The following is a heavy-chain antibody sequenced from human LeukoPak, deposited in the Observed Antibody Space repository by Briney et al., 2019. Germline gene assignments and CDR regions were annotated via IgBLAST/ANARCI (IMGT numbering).Heavy chain of an antibody. Sequence: SETLSLTCAVYGGSFSGYYWSWIRQPPGKGLEWIGEINHSGSTNYNPSLKSRVTISVDTSKNQFSLKLSSVTAADTAVYYCARPRGCGSSRCNNFDYWGQGTLVTVSS. V-gene: IGHV4-34*01. CDR3: ARPRGCGSSRCNNFDY. D-gene: IGHD2-2*01. CDR1: GGSFSGYY. J-gene: IGHJ4*02. CDR2: INHSGST.